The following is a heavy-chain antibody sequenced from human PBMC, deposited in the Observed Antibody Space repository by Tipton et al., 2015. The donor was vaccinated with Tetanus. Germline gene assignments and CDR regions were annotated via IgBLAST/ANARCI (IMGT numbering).Heavy chain of an antibody. CDR3: TRANHEFPKKGPFDS. J-gene: IGHJ4*02. CDR2: ISDSGLS. V-gene: IGHV4-59*01. D-gene: IGHD3-10*01. CDR1: RGPISSYY. Sequence: TLSLTCTVSRGPISSYYWSWIRQPAGKGLEWLAYISDSGLSNSNYFLKSRITISRDTSRNQFSLKLASVTAADTAVYYCTRANHEFPKKGPFDSWGQGALVTVSS.